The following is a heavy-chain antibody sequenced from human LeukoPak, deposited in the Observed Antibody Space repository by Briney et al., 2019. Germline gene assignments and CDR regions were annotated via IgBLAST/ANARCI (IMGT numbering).Heavy chain of an antibody. Sequence: ASVKVSCKASGYTFTSYGISWVRQAPGQGLERMGWISAYNGNTNCAQKLQGRVTMTTDTSTSTAYMELRSLRSDDTAVYYCAREIGHDYGDYELGYWGQGTLVTVSS. D-gene: IGHD4-17*01. J-gene: IGHJ4*02. CDR1: GYTFTSYG. CDR3: AREIGHDYGDYELGY. CDR2: ISAYNGNT. V-gene: IGHV1-18*01.